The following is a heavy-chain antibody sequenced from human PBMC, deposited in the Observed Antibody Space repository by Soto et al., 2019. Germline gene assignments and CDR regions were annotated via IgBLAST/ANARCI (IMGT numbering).Heavy chain of an antibody. J-gene: IGHJ6*02. CDR3: AREDTAMVTGVYYYYGMDV. CDR1: GFTFSSYA. V-gene: IGHV3-30-3*01. Sequence: QVQLVESGGGVVQPGRSLRLSCAASGFTFSSYAMHWVRQAPGKGLEWVAVISYDGSNKYYADSVKGRFTISRDNSKNTLYLQMNSLRAEDTAVYYCAREDTAMVTGVYYYYGMDVWGQGTTVTVSS. D-gene: IGHD5-18*01. CDR2: ISYDGSNK.